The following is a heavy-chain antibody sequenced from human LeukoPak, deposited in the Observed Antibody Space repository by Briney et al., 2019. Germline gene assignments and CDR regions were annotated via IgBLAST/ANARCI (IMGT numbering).Heavy chain of an antibody. V-gene: IGHV3-23*01. CDR1: GFTFSSYA. CDR2: ISGSGGST. J-gene: IGHJ4*02. CDR3: AKGPRSGWSLLYFDY. Sequence: EGSLRLSCAASGFTFSSYAMSWVRQAPGKGLEWVSAISGSGGSTYYADSVKGRFTISRDNSKNTLYLQMNSLRAEDTAVYYCAKGPRSGWSLLYFDYWGQGTLVTVSS. D-gene: IGHD6-19*01.